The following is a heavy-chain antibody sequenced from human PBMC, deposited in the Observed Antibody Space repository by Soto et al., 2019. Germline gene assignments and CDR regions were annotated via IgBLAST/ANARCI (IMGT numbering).Heavy chain of an antibody. Sequence: QVQLQQSGPRLVKPSETLSLTCTVSSGPDRSHNWGWIRQPPGRGLEWIGYVYYTGDTAYNPSLRSRVPISAHTSTTDISLTLSSVTAADTAVYYCVRQGIDYLHGLVDVWGQGTTVSVSS. CDR1: SGPDRSHN. CDR3: VRQGIDYLHGLVDV. CDR2: VYYTGDT. D-gene: IGHD4-17*01. V-gene: IGHV4-59*08. J-gene: IGHJ6*02.